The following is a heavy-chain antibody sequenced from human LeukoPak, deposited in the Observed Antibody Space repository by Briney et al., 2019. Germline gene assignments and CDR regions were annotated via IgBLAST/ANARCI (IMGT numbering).Heavy chain of an antibody. V-gene: IGHV4-59*01. CDR3: AGESSFVAVTGRGGWFDP. CDR1: GGSISSYY. Sequence: PSETLSLTCTVSGGSISSYYWTWLRQPPGKGLEGIGYVYYSGNTNYKASLKSRVTISVDTSKTQFSLTLSSVTAADTAVYYCAGESSFVAVTGRGGWFDPWGQGTLVTVSS. J-gene: IGHJ5*02. CDR2: VYYSGNT. D-gene: IGHD6-19*01.